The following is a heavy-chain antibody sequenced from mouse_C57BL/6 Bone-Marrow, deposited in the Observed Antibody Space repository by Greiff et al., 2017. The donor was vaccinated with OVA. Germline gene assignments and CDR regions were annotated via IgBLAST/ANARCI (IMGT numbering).Heavy chain of an antibody. Sequence: EVMLVESGGDLVKPGGSLKLSCAASGFTFSSYGMSWVRQTPDKRLAWVATISSGGSYTYYPDSVKGRFTISRDNAKNTLYLQMSSLKSEDTAMDYCARHDGYYVWFAYWGQGTLVTVSA. V-gene: IGHV5-6*01. CDR1: GFTFSSYG. CDR3: ARHDGYYVWFAY. CDR2: ISSGGSYT. D-gene: IGHD2-3*01. J-gene: IGHJ3*01.